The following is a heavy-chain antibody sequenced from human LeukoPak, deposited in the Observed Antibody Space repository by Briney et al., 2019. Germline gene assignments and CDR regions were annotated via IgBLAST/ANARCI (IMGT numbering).Heavy chain of an antibody. CDR1: GFTFSSYG. V-gene: IGHV3-33*01. J-gene: IGHJ4*02. Sequence: PGGSLRLSCAASGFTFSSYGMHWVRQAPGKGLEWVAVIWYDGSNKYYADSVKGRFTISRDNSKNTLYLQMNSLRAEDTAVYYCASGHLGYCSSTSCRLFDYWGQGTLVTVSS. CDR3: ASGHLGYCSSTSCRLFDY. CDR2: IWYDGSNK. D-gene: IGHD2-2*01.